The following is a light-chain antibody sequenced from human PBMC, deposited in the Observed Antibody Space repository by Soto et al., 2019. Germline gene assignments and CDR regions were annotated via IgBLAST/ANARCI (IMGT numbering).Light chain of an antibody. V-gene: IGKV1-5*01. Sequence: DIQMPQSPSSLSASVGDRVTITCRASQSISSYLNWYQQKPGKAPKLLIYDASSLESGVPSRFSGSGSGTEFTLTISSLQPDDFATYYCQQYNSYWTFGQGTKVDI. CDR3: QQYNSYWT. CDR2: DAS. J-gene: IGKJ1*01. CDR1: QSISSY.